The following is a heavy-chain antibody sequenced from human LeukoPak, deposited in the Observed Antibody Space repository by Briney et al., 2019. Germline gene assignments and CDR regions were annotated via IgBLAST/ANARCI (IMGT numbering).Heavy chain of an antibody. Sequence: GGSLRLSCAASGFTFSRSWMSWVRQAPGKGLEWVANIKEDGSQRNYVDSVKGRFTISRDNAMNSVFLQMISLRAEDTAVYYCAKDSSSWFRDAFDIWGRGTMVTVSS. CDR1: GFTFSRSW. J-gene: IGHJ3*02. CDR3: AKDSSSWFRDAFDI. D-gene: IGHD6-13*01. CDR2: IKEDGSQR. V-gene: IGHV3-7*03.